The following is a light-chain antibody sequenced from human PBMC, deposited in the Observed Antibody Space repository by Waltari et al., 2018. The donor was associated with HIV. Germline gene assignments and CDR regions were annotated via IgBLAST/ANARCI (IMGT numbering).Light chain of an antibody. Sequence: QSVLTQPPSASGTPGQRVTISCSGSNSNLGSNTVNWYHQLPGTPPKSRIYGKSHRPSEVPDRFPGSKSGTSASLAIRGLQSDDEAHYYCAAWDDSLSVYVFATGTKVTVL. CDR2: GKS. CDR1: NSNLGSNT. J-gene: IGLJ1*01. CDR3: AAWDDSLSVYV. V-gene: IGLV1-44*01.